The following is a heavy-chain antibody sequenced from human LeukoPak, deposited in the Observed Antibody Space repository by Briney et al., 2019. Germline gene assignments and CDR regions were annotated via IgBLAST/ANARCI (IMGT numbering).Heavy chain of an antibody. CDR3: AREDIVVVPAAMNHRANQNWFDP. D-gene: IGHD2-2*01. J-gene: IGHJ5*02. Sequence: GGSLRLSCAASGFTVSSNYMSWVRQAPGKGLEWVSVIYSGGSTYYADSVQGRFTISRDNSKSTLCLQMNSLRAEDTAVYYCAREDIVVVPAAMNHRANQNWFDPWGQGTLVTVSS. CDR2: IYSGGST. CDR1: GFTVSSNY. V-gene: IGHV3-53*01.